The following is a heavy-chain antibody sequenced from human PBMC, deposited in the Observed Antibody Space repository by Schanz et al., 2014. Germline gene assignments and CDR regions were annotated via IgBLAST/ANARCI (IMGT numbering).Heavy chain of an antibody. CDR1: GFTFSSYA. D-gene: IGHD3-10*01. Sequence: EVQLVQSGGGLVQPGGSLRLSCAASGFTFSSYAMGWVRQAPGKGLEWVSSISSRSSHIYYADSVKGRFTVSRDNAKNSVYLQMNSLRAEDTAVYYCARIGGSVFDYWAQGTLVTVSS. J-gene: IGHJ4*02. V-gene: IGHV3-21*04. CDR2: ISSRSSHI. CDR3: ARIGGSVFDY.